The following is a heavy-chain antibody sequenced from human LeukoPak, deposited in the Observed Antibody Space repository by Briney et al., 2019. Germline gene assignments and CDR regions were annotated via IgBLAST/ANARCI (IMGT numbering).Heavy chain of an antibody. D-gene: IGHD3-22*01. J-gene: IGHJ4*02. CDR1: GGSISSYY. CDR3: ARLEGYYYDSGGLDY. CDR2: IYYSGST. V-gene: IGHV4-59*08. Sequence: PSETLSLTCTVSGGSISSYYWSWIRQPPGKGLEWIGYIYYSGSTNYNPSLKSRVTISVDTSKNQFSLKLSSVTAADTAVYYCARLEGYYYDSGGLDYWGQGTLVTVSS.